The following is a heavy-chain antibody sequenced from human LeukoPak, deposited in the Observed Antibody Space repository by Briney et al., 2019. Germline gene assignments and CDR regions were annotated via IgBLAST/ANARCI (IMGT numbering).Heavy chain of an antibody. CDR1: GGTFSRYA. J-gene: IGHJ4*02. D-gene: IGHD3-22*01. Sequence: GASVKVSCKASGGTFSRYAISWVRQATGQGLEWMGGIIPVLGTANYAQTLQNKVTITADESTSTAYMELSSLRSDDTAVYYCYYRVSSGYLTWGQGTLVAVSS. V-gene: IGHV1-69*13. CDR3: YYRVSSGYLT. CDR2: IIPVLGTA.